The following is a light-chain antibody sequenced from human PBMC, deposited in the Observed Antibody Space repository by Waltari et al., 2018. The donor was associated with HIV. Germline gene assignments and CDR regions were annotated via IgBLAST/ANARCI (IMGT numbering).Light chain of an antibody. Sequence: NFMLTQPHSVSESPGKTVTISCTRSSGSIASNYVQWYQQRPGSAPTTVTSEDNQRPAGVPARFSGSIDTSTNSASLSISGLKTEDEADYYCQSYDSSNVVFGGGTKLTVL. J-gene: IGLJ2*01. CDR2: EDN. CDR3: QSYDSSNVV. CDR1: SGSIASNY. V-gene: IGLV6-57*03.